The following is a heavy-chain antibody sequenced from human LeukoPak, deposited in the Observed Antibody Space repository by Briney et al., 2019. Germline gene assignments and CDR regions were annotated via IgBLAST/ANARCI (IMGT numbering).Heavy chain of an antibody. D-gene: IGHD3-22*01. Sequence: PGGSLRPSCAASGFTFSRYWMSWVRQVPRKGLEWVANIKQDGGEIYYVDSVKGRFTISRDNAKSSLYLQMNSLRAGDTAVYYCARDKGDYDTSGSLFVFGGQGTPVTVSS. V-gene: IGHV3-7*03. J-gene: IGHJ4*02. CDR1: GFTFSRYW. CDR3: ARDKGDYDTSGSLFVF. CDR2: IKQDGGEI.